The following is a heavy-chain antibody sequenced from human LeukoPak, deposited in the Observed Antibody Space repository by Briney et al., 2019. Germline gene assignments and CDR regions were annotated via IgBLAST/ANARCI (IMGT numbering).Heavy chain of an antibody. CDR1: GFTFNSYA. J-gene: IGHJ4*02. D-gene: IGHD6-19*01. V-gene: IGHV3-30*04. CDR3: ARPGVSNAWLLDY. CDR2: MSYDGKNI. Sequence: PGESLRLSCATSGFTFNSYAMHWVRQAPGKGLEWVAVMSYDGKNIYYADYVKGRFTISRDNSKNTLFLQMNSLRVEDTAVYYCARPGVSNAWLLDYWGQGTLVTVSS.